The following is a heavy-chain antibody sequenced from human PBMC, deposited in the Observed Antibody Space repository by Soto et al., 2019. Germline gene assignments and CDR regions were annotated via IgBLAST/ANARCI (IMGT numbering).Heavy chain of an antibody. CDR2: TSGGAGST. J-gene: IGHJ4*02. CDR3: AKGRYRIGWYDPYFDY. CDR1: GFTFNSSA. Sequence: EVQLLEAGGGLVQPGGSLRLSCAASGFTFNSSAMSWVRQAPGKGLEWVSTTSGGAGSTYYADSVKGRFTISRDNSKNPLYLQMNSLRADDTAVYYCAKGRYRIGWYDPYFDYWGQGTLVTVSS. V-gene: IGHV3-23*01. D-gene: IGHD6-19*01.